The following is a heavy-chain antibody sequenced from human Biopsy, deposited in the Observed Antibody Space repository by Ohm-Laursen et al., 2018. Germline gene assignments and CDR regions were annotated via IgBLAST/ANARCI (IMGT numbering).Heavy chain of an antibody. J-gene: IGHJ4*02. CDR3: ARMFARPGACSGGTCYPGDDY. CDR1: GFAFSGHY. V-gene: IGHV3-72*01. CDR2: SRNKANSYTS. D-gene: IGHD2-15*01. Sequence: SLRLSCAASGFAFSGHYMEWVRQAPGKGLEWVGRSRNKANSYTSVYAASVKGRFTISRDESETSMFLQMSGLKTEDTAVYYCARMFARPGACSGGTCYPGDDYWGQGTLVTVSS.